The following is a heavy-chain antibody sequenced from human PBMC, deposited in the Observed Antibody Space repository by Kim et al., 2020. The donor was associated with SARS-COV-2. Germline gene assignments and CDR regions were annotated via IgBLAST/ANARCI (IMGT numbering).Heavy chain of an antibody. Sequence: GESLKISCKSSGYSFTSYWIGWVRQMPGKGLEWMGIINPRDSDTRDSPSFQGQVTLSVDKSITTAYVQWSSLKASDTAIYYCARQGPSITLDYWGQGTLVTVSS. CDR1: GYSFTSYW. V-gene: IGHV5-51*01. CDR2: INPRDSDT. J-gene: IGHJ4*02. CDR3: ARQGPSITLDY. D-gene: IGHD3-3*02.